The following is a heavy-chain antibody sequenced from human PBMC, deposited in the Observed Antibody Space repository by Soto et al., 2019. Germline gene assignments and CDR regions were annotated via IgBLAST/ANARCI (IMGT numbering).Heavy chain of an antibody. Sequence: GASVKESCKAAGGTFSSYAISWVRQAPGQGLEWMGGIIPIFGTANYAQKFQGRVTITADKSTSTAYMELRSLRSEDTAVYYCARVAPDYYDSSGQRHSNYYYYGTEVWGKGTTVNVSS. J-gene: IGHJ6*04. CDR3: ARVAPDYYDSSGQRHSNYYYYGTEV. CDR2: IIPIFGTA. CDR1: GGTFSSYA. D-gene: IGHD3-22*01. V-gene: IGHV1-69*06.